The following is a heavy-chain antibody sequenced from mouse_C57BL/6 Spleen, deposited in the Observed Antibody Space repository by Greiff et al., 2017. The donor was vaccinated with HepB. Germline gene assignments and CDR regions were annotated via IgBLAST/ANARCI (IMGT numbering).Heavy chain of an antibody. J-gene: IGHJ4*01. Sequence: QVQLQQSGTELVKPGASVKLSCKASGYTFTSYWMHWVKQRPGQGLEWIGNINPSNGGTNYNEKFKSKATLTVAKSSSTAYMQLSSLTSEDSAVYYCARRVGYYSNYYAMDYWGQGTSVTVSS. D-gene: IGHD2-5*01. V-gene: IGHV1-53*01. CDR3: ARRVGYYSNYYAMDY. CDR1: GYTFTSYW. CDR2: INPSNGGT.